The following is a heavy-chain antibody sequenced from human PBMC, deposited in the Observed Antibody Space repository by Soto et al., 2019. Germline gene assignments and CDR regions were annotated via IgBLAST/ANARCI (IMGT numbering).Heavy chain of an antibody. Sequence: SETLSLTCTVSGGSISSGSYYWAWIRRPPGEGLDWIGNVHYSGTAYYNPSLKSRITISVDTSKNQFSLKLNSVTAADTAVYYCARHYPFGSGSYSPYYFDSWGQGTLVTVSS. D-gene: IGHD3-10*01. CDR2: VHYSGTA. CDR1: GGSISSGSYY. V-gene: IGHV4-39*01. J-gene: IGHJ4*02. CDR3: ARHYPFGSGSYSPYYFDS.